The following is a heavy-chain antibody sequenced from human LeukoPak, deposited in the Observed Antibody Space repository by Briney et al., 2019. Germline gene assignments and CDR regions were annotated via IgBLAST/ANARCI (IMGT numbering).Heavy chain of an antibody. V-gene: IGHV3-30-3*01. CDR2: ISYDGSNK. CDR3: ARARDRSSWYGYFDY. J-gene: IGHJ4*02. D-gene: IGHD6-13*01. Sequence: GGALRLSCGASGFTFSSYAMHWVRQAPGKGLEWVAVISYDGSNKYYAHSVKGRFTISRDNSKNTLYLQMNSLRAEDTAVYYCARARDRSSWYGYFDYWGQGTLVTVSS. CDR1: GFTFSSYA.